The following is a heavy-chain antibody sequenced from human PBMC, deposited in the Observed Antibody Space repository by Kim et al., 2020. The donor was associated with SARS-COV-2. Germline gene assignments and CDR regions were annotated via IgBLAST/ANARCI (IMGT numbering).Heavy chain of an antibody. V-gene: IGHV1-24*01. Sequence: ASVKVSCKVSGYTLTEVSMHWVRQAPGKGLEGMGGFDPEDGETIYAQNFQGRVTMTEDTSTDTAYMELSSLRSEDTAVYYCATAAIFGVITMSYYGMDVWGQGTTVTVSS. J-gene: IGHJ6*02. CDR2: FDPEDGET. D-gene: IGHD3-3*01. CDR1: GYTLTEVS. CDR3: ATAAIFGVITMSYYGMDV.